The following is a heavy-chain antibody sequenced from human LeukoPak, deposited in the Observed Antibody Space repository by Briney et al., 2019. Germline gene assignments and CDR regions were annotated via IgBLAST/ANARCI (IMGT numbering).Heavy chain of an antibody. J-gene: IGHJ4*02. CDR2: INPNSGGT. Sequence: ASVKVSCKASGYTFTGYYIHWVRQAPGQGLEWMGWINPNSGGTNYAQNFQGRVTMTRDTSISTAYMELSRLRSDDTAMYYCARDSGWFGELLYFDHWGQGTLVTVSS. V-gene: IGHV1-2*02. CDR1: GYTFTGYY. D-gene: IGHD3-10*01. CDR3: ARDSGWFGELLYFDH.